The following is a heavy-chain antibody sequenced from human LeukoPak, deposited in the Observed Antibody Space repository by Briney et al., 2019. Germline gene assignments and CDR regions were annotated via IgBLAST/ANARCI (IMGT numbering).Heavy chain of an antibody. V-gene: IGHV4-61*02. CDR1: GGSISSGSYY. CDR2: IYTSGST. Sequence: SSETLSLACTVSGGSISSGSYYWSRIRQPAGKGLEWIGRIYTSGSTNYNPSLKSRVTMSVDTSKNQFSLKLSSVTAADTAVYYCARDRYYYDSSGYLVFDYWGQGTLVTVSS. J-gene: IGHJ4*02. D-gene: IGHD3-22*01. CDR3: ARDRYYYDSSGYLVFDY.